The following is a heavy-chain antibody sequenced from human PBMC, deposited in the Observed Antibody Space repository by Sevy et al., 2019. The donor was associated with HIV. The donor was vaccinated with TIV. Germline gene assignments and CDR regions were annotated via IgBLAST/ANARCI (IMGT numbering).Heavy chain of an antibody. D-gene: IGHD1-26*01. CDR1: GFTFSSYW. CDR3: VAANTWEDY. Sequence: GGSLRLSCSASGFTFSSYWMHWVRQAPGKGLVWVSGVNSDGSSTNYADSVKGRFTISRDSAKSTLYLQMNSLRAEDTAGYFCVAANTWEDYWGQGTLVTVSS. J-gene: IGHJ4*02. V-gene: IGHV3-74*01. CDR2: VNSDGSST.